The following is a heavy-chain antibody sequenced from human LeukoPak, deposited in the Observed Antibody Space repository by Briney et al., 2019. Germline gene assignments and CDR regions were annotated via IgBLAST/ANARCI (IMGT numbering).Heavy chain of an antibody. CDR2: INNDGKLV. CDR3: VRGLGDV. Sequence: GGSLRLSCSASGFIFRNFWMHWVRQAPGKGPVWVSRINNDGKLVTYADSVKGRFTISRDSAKDTVFLQMNSLRVEDTALYYCVRGLGDVWGKGTLVTVSS. D-gene: IGHD4-11*01. V-gene: IGHV3-74*01. CDR1: GFIFRNFW. J-gene: IGHJ6*04.